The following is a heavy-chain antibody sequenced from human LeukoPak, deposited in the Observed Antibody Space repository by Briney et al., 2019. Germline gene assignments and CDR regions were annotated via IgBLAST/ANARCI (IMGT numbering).Heavy chain of an antibody. CDR2: INRSGGST. CDR3: ARRDDILTGYLN. D-gene: IGHD3-9*01. Sequence: PGGSLRLSCAASGFTFSSYAMSWVRQAPGKGLEWVSGINRSGGSTYYAYSVKGRFAVSRDNSKNTLYLQMNSLRAEDTAVYYCARRDDILTGYLNWGQGTLVTVSS. V-gene: IGHV3-23*01. CDR1: GFTFSSYA. J-gene: IGHJ4*02.